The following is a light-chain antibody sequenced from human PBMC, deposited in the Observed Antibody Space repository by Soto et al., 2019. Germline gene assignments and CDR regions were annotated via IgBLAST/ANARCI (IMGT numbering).Light chain of an antibody. Sequence: EIVLTQSPGTLSLSPGERATLSCRASQSVSSTYLAWYQQKPGQAPRLLIYGASNRATGIPDRFSGGGSGTDFTFTISRLEAEDFAVYYCQQYGSSPPFTFGPGTTVEIK. CDR2: GAS. V-gene: IGKV3-20*01. J-gene: IGKJ3*01. CDR1: QSVSSTY. CDR3: QQYGSSPPFT.